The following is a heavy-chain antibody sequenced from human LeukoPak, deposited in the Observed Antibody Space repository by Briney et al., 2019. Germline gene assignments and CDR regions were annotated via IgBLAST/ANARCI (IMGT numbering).Heavy chain of an antibody. J-gene: IGHJ4*02. Sequence: SVKVSCKASVGTFSSYAISWVRQVPGQGLEWMGGIIPIFGTANYAQKFQGRVTITADKSTSTAYMELSSLRSEDTAVYYRARGYSSSSNFDYWGQGTLVTVSS. D-gene: IGHD6-6*01. CDR3: ARGYSSSSNFDY. CDR1: VGTFSSYA. V-gene: IGHV1-69*06. CDR2: IIPIFGTA.